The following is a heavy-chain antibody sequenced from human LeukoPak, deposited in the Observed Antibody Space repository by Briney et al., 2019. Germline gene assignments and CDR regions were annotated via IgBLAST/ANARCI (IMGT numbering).Heavy chain of an antibody. CDR2: INHSGRT. V-gene: IGHV4-34*01. CDR3: ARAGDSSGYSDY. Sequence: SETLSLTCAVYGGSFSGYYWSWIRQPPGKGLEWIGEINHSGRTNYNPSLKSRVTISVDTSKDQFSLKLSSVTAADTAVYYCARAGDSSGYSDYWGQGTLVTVSS. D-gene: IGHD3-22*01. J-gene: IGHJ4*02. CDR1: GGSFSGYY.